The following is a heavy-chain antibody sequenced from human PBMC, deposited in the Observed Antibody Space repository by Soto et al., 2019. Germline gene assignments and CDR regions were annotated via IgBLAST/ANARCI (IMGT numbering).Heavy chain of an antibody. V-gene: IGHV1-69*06. D-gene: IGHD3-3*01. J-gene: IGHJ5*02. CDR1: GGTFSSYA. CDR3: ARVQTSDFWSGSHPISNWFDP. Sequence: GASVKVSCKASGGTFSSYAISWVRQAPGQGLEWMGGIIPIFGTANYAQKFQGRVTITADKSTSTAYMELSSLRSEDTAVYYCARVQTSDFWSGSHPISNWFDPWGQGTLVTVS. CDR2: IIPIFGTA.